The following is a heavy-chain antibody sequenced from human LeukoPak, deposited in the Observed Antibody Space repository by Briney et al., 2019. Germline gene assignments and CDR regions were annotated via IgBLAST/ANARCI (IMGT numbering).Heavy chain of an antibody. CDR1: GYTFTSYD. V-gene: IGHV1-8*01. CDR3: ARARSGSYYNNWFDP. Sequence: ASAKVSCKASGYTFTSYDINWVRQATGQGLEWMGWMNPNSGNTGYAQKFQGRVTMTRNTSISTAYMELSSLRSEDTAVYYCARARSGSYYNNWFDPWGQGTLVTVSS. D-gene: IGHD3-10*01. CDR2: MNPNSGNT. J-gene: IGHJ5*02.